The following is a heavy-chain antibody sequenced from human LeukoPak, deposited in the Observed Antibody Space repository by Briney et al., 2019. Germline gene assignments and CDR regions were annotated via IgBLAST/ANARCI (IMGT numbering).Heavy chain of an antibody. D-gene: IGHD5-18*01. CDR2: IDSSGTT. J-gene: IGHJ4*02. Sequence: SETLSLTCTVSGASLSRDTYFWGWIRQSPEKGLEWIGSIDSSGTTHYNSSLKSRVDISVDTSRNQVSLNLTSVTSADTAVYYCARHGYIQFWLYWGQGTQVIVSS. V-gene: IGHV4-39*01. CDR1: GASLSRDTYF. CDR3: ARHGYIQFWLY.